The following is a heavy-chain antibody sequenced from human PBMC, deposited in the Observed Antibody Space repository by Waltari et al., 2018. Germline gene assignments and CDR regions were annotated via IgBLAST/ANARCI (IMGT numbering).Heavy chain of an antibody. J-gene: IGHJ4*02. CDR1: GLTFSSYS. CDR3: AGRFLEWSPPDY. CDR2: ISSSSSYI. D-gene: IGHD3-3*01. V-gene: IGHV3-21*01. Sequence: EVQLVESGGGLVKPGGSLRLSCAASGLTFSSYSMNWVRQAPGKGLEWVSSISSSSSYIYYADSVKGRFTISRDNAKNSLYLQMNSLRAEDTAVYYCAGRFLEWSPPDYWGQGTLVTVSS.